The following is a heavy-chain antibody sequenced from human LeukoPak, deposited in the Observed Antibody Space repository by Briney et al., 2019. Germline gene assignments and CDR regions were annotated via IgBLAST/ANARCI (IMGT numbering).Heavy chain of an antibody. CDR2: IYYSGST. CDR3: ARTMVRGASAVRSFDY. Sequence: PSETLSLTCTVSGGSISSYYWSWIRQPPGKGLEWIGYIYYSGSTNYNPSLKSRVTISVDTSKNQFSLKLSSVTAADTAVYYCARTMVRGASAVRSFDYWGQGTLVTVSS. V-gene: IGHV4-59*08. J-gene: IGHJ4*02. D-gene: IGHD3-10*01. CDR1: GGSISSYY.